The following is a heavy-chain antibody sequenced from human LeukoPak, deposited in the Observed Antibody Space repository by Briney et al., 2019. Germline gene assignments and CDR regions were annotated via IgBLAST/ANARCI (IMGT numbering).Heavy chain of an antibody. CDR1: GYTFTSYY. CDR3: ARDRIPYSSSWYNYGMDV. Sequence: ASVKVSCKASGYTFTSYYMHWVRQAPGQGLEWMGIINPSGGSTSCAQKFQGRVTMTRDTSTSTVYMELSSLRSEDTAVYYCARDRIPYSSSWYNYGMDVWGQGTTVTVSS. V-gene: IGHV1-46*01. J-gene: IGHJ6*02. CDR2: INPSGGST. D-gene: IGHD6-13*01.